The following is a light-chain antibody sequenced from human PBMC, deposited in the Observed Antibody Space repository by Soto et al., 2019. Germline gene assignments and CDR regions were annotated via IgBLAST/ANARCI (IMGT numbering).Light chain of an antibody. Sequence: ENVLTQSPGTLSLSPGERATLSCRASQSVTATYLAWYQQKPGQAPRLLIYGASSRATGIPDRFSGSGSGTDFTLTISKLEPEDFAVYYCQQYRSSPPMFSVGQGTKVDSK. CDR1: QSVTATY. CDR2: GAS. V-gene: IGKV3-20*01. CDR3: QQYRSSPPMFS. J-gene: IGKJ2*03.